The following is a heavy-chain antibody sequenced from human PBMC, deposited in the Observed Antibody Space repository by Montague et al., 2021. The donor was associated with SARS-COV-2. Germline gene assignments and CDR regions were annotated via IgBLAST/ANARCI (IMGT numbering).Heavy chain of an antibody. CDR1: GFTFSSYA. CDR3: ARDNYDYVWGSYRYIY. CDR2: ISYDGSNK. D-gene: IGHD3-16*02. J-gene: IGHJ4*02. Sequence: SLRLSCAASGFTFSSYAMHWVRQAPGKGLEWVAVISYDGSNKYYXDPXKGRFTISRDNSKNTLYLQMNSLRAEDTAVYYCARDNYDYVWGSYRYIYWGQGTLVTVSS. V-gene: IGHV3-30*04.